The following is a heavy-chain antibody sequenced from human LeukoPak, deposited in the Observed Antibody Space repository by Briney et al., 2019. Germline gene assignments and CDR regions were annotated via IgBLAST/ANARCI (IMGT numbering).Heavy chain of an antibody. D-gene: IGHD5-18*01. CDR3: ASDGGQLWLHLQLDY. Sequence: ASVKVSCKASGYTLTGYYMHWVRQAPGQGLEWMGWINPNSGGTNYAQKLQGRVIMTTDTSTSTAYMELRSLRSDDTAVYYCASDGGQLWLHLQLDYWGQGTLVTVSS. CDR1: GYTLTGYY. CDR2: INPNSGGT. J-gene: IGHJ4*02. V-gene: IGHV1-2*02.